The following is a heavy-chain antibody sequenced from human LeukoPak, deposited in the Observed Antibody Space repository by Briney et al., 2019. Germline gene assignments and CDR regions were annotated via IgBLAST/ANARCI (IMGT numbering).Heavy chain of an antibody. CDR3: ARADSSSWYGGH. V-gene: IGHV1-2*02. CDR2: IKPNSGGT. J-gene: IGHJ4*02. CDR1: GYTFTGYY. Sequence: ASVKVSCKASGYTFTGYYMHWVRQAPGQGLEWMGWIKPNSGGTNYAQKFQGRATMTRDTSISTAYMELTSLISDDTAVYYCARADSSSWYGGHWGQGTLVTVSS. D-gene: IGHD6-13*01.